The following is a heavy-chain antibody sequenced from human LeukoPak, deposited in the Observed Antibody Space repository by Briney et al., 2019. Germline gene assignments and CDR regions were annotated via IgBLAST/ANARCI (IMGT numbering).Heavy chain of an antibody. V-gene: IGHV3-30*02. D-gene: IGHD5-12*01. CDR2: IRYDASNK. Sequence: PGGSARLCCAASGFTFSSYAMPWVRQAPGKGLEWVAFIRYDASNKYYADSVKGRFTISRDNSKNTLYMQMNSLRAEDTAVYYCAKDPGRYSGYDTHYYYYYYMDVWGKGTTVTVSS. CDR1: GFTFSSYA. J-gene: IGHJ6*03. CDR3: AKDPGRYSGYDTHYYYYYYMDV.